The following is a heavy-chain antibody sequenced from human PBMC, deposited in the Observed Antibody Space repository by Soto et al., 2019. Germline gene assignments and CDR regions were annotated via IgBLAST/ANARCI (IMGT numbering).Heavy chain of an antibody. V-gene: IGHV3-48*03. D-gene: IGHD4-4*01. CDR1: GFTFSSYE. Sequence: GGSLRLSCAASGFTFSSYEMNWVRQAPGKGLEWVSYISSSGSTIYYADSVKGRFTISRDNAKNSLYLQMNSLRAEDTAVYYCARDYSNFYYYYYYMDVWGKGTTVTVSS. CDR3: ARDYSNFYYYYYYMDV. J-gene: IGHJ6*03. CDR2: ISSSGSTI.